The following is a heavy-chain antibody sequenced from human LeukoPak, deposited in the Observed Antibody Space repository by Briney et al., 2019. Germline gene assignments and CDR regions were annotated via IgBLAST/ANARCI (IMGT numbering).Heavy chain of an antibody. Sequence: GGTLRLSCAASGFTFSSYGMSWVRQAPGQGLEWVSAISGSGGSTYYADSVKGRFTISRDNSKNTLYLQMNSLRAEDTAVYYCAKERGGEFDYWGQGTLVTVSS. CDR2: ISGSGGST. D-gene: IGHD2-21*01. CDR1: GFTFSSYG. CDR3: AKERGGEFDY. J-gene: IGHJ4*02. V-gene: IGHV3-23*01.